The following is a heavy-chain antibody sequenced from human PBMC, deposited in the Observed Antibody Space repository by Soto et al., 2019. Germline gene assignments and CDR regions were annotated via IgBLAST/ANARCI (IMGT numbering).Heavy chain of an antibody. CDR1: DGSISSHY. CDR2: IYHTGST. Sequence: LETLSLTCTVADGSISSHYWNWIRQHPGKGLEWIGYIYHTGSTNYNPSLKSRVTISVDTSKNQFSLTVHSATAADTAVYFCARGIQTSYYYYYYMGVWGKGTTVTVFS. CDR3: ARGIQTSYYYYYYMGV. J-gene: IGHJ6*03. V-gene: IGHV4-59*11.